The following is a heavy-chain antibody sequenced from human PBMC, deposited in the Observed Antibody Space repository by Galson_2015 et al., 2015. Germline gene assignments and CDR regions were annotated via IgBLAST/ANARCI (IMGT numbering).Heavy chain of an antibody. CDR2: ISGSGGST. J-gene: IGHJ4*02. D-gene: IGHD3-3*02. CDR3: AKQTLAYLEWLFTLDY. CDR1: GFTFSSYA. Sequence: SLRLSCAASGFTFSSYAMSWVRQAPGKGLEWVSAISGSGGSTYYADSVKGRFTISRDNSKNTLYLQMNSLRAEDTAVYYCAKQTLAYLEWLFTLDYWGQGTLVTVSS. V-gene: IGHV3-23*01.